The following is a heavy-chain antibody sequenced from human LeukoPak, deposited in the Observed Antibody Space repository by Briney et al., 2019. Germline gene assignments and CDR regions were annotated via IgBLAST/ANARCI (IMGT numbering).Heavy chain of an antibody. CDR2: IGGSGGST. CDR3: AREGYYDSSGYYPLDY. V-gene: IGHV3-23*01. CDR1: GFTFSSYA. Sequence: PGGSLRLSCAASGFTFSSYAMSWVRQAPGKGLEWVSAIGGSGGSTYYADSVKGRFTISRDNSKNTLYLQMNSLRAEDTAVYYCAREGYYDSSGYYPLDYWGQGTLVTVSS. J-gene: IGHJ4*02. D-gene: IGHD3-22*01.